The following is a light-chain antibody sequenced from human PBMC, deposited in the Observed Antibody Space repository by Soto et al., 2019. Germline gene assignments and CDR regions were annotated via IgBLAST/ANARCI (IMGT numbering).Light chain of an antibody. J-gene: IGLJ1*01. CDR2: DVS. V-gene: IGLV2-14*03. CDR3: CSYTTSNTRQIV. CDR1: SSDVGGYNY. Sequence: QSVLTQPASVSGSPGQSITISCTGTSSDVGGYNYVSWYQHHPGKAPKLMIYDVSNRPSGVSNRFSGSKSGNTASLTISGLQPEDEADYYCCSYTTSNTRQIVSGTGTKVTVL.